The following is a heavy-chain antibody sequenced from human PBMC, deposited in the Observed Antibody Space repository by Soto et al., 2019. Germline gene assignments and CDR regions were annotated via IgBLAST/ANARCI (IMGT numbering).Heavy chain of an antibody. CDR3: ARGDRGSYFVLYYYGMDV. CDR1: GYSFTSYW. CDR2: IDPSDSYT. V-gene: IGHV5-10-1*01. Sequence: GESLKISCKGSGYSFTSYWISWVRQMPGKGLEWMGRIDPSDSYTNYSPSFQGHVTISADKPISTAYLQWSSLKASDTAMYYCARGDRGSYFVLYYYGMDVWGQGTTVTVS. D-gene: IGHD1-26*01. J-gene: IGHJ6*02.